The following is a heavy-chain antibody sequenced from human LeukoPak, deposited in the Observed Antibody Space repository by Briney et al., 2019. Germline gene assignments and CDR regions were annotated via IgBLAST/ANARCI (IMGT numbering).Heavy chain of an antibody. CDR3: ARETYYYDSSGDVRAFDI. V-gene: IGHV4-61*01. Sequence: SETLSLTCTVSGGSVSSGSYYWSWIRQPPGKGLEWIGYVYYSGSTNYNPSLKSRVTISVDTSKNQFSLKLSSVTAADTAVYYCARETYYYDSSGDVRAFDIWGQGTMVTVSS. CDR1: GGSVSSGSYY. J-gene: IGHJ3*02. CDR2: VYYSGST. D-gene: IGHD3-22*01.